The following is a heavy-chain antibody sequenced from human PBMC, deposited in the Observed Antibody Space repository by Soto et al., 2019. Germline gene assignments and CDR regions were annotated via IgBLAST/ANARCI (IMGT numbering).Heavy chain of an antibody. J-gene: IGHJ4*02. CDR2: ISSSSDYI. D-gene: IGHD6-13*01. Sequence: PRRSLRLSCAASGFNISPNSMNWVRQAPGKGLEWVSTISSSSDYIYYADSVKGRFTISRDNAKNSLYLEMNSLRVEDTAVYYCAREPGYSSSLYYPQFDYWGKGTLVTVSS. CDR3: AREPGYSSSLYYPQFDY. CDR1: GFNISPNS. V-gene: IGHV3-21*01.